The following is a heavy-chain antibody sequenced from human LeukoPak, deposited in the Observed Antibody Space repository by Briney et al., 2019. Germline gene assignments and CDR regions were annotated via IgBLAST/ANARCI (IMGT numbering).Heavy chain of an antibody. CDR2: ISASSDLR. Sequence: GGSLRLSCAASGFTFSSYTMNWVRQAPGKGLEWVSYISASSDLRYYADSVKGRFTISRDNAKNSLYLQINSLRDEDTAVYYCVRDIAVAGCAYDIWGQGTMVTVSS. V-gene: IGHV3-48*02. D-gene: IGHD6-19*01. CDR3: VRDIAVAGCAYDI. CDR1: GFTFSSYT. J-gene: IGHJ3*02.